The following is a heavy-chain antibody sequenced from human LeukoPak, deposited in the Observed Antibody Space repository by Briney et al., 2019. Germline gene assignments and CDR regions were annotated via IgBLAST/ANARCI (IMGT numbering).Heavy chain of an antibody. J-gene: IGHJ6*03. CDR3: ARHGYCATPRCSPDYCYIDA. Sequence: EASVKVSCKASGYTFIDNYIHWVRQAPGEGLEWMGWISPNTGDTTYAQKFQGRVTMTRDTSITTAYMELSGLRSDDTAVYYCARHGYCATPRCSPDYCYIDAWGKGTKVTVSS. D-gene: IGHD2-15*01. V-gene: IGHV1-2*02. CDR1: GYTFIDNY. CDR2: ISPNTGDT.